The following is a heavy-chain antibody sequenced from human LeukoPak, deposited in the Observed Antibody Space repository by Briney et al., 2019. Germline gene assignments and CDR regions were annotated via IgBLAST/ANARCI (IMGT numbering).Heavy chain of an antibody. J-gene: IGHJ4*02. CDR3: ARADLSIAAAGTHNDY. CDR1: GFSFSSQW. CDR2: ISSSGSTI. Sequence: GGSQRLSCAASGFSFSSQWMSWVRQAPGKGLEWVSYISSSGSTIYYADSVKGRFTISRDNAKNSLYLQMNSLRAEDTAVYYCARADLSIAAAGTHNDYWGQGTLVTVSS. V-gene: IGHV3-11*01. D-gene: IGHD6-13*01.